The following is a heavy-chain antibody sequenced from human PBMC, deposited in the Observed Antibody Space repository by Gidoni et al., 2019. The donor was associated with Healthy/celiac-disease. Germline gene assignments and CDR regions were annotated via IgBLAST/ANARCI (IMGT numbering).Heavy chain of an antibody. Sequence: QVQLQPCGAGLLTPSETLSLTSAVYGGSFSGYYWSWIRQPPGKGLEWIGEINHSGSTNYNPSLKSRVTISVDTSKNQFSLKLSSVTAADTAVYYCARISTGSPGYWGQGTLVTVSS. D-gene: IGHD7-27*01. J-gene: IGHJ4*02. CDR1: GGSFSGYY. V-gene: IGHV4-34*01. CDR3: ARISTGSPGY. CDR2: INHSGST.